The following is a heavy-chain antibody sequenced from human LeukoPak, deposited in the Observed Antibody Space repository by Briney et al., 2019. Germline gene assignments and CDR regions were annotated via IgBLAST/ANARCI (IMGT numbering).Heavy chain of an antibody. CDR1: GFTFNTYW. J-gene: IGHJ2*01. CDR2: VNEDGSET. V-gene: IGHV3-74*01. Sequence: GGSLRLSCVGSGFTFNTYWIHWVRQAPGKGLMWVSRVNEDGSETNYADSVKGRFTLSRDNAKNTVYLQMNNLRAEDTAVYYCARAKPADFDLWGRGTLVTVSS. CDR3: ARAKPADFDL.